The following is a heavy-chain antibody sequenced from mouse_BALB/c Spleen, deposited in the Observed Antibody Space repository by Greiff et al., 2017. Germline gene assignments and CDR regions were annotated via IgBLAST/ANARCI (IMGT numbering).Heavy chain of an antibody. J-gene: IGHJ2*01. CDR3: AGGNFFDY. V-gene: IGHV5-4*02. Sequence: EVKLMESGGGLVKPGGSLKLSCAASGFTFSDYYMYWVRQTPEKRLEWVATISDGGSYTYYPDSVKGRFTISRDNAKNNLYLQMSSLKSEDTAMYYCAGGNFFDYWGQGTTLTVSS. CDR2: ISDGGSYT. CDR1: GFTFSDYY.